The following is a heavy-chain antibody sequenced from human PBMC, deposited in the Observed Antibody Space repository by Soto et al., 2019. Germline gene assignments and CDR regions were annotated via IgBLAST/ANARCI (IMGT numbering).Heavy chain of an antibody. J-gene: IGHJ6*02. D-gene: IGHD3-16*01. Sequence: SETLSLTCAVYGGSFSACHWSWIRQPPGKGLEWIGEINHSGSTKYNPSLKSRVTISVDTSKNQFSLKLSSVTAADTAVYYCARGMGAENTFYYYFGMDVWGQGTTVTVSS. CDR2: INHSGST. V-gene: IGHV4-34*01. CDR1: GGSFSACH. CDR3: ARGMGAENTFYYYFGMDV.